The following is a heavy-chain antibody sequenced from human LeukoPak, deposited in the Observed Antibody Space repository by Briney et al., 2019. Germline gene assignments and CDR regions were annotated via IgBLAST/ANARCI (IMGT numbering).Heavy chain of an antibody. J-gene: IGHJ5*02. CDR3: ARTQGTPPSWFDP. Sequence: SVKVSCKASGGTFSSYAISWVRQAPGQGLEWMGGIIPIFGTANYAQKFQGRVTITTDESTSTAYMELSSLRSEDTAVYCCARTQGTPPSWFDPWGQGTLVTVSS. CDR2: IIPIFGTA. D-gene: IGHD1-14*01. V-gene: IGHV1-69*05. CDR1: GGTFSSYA.